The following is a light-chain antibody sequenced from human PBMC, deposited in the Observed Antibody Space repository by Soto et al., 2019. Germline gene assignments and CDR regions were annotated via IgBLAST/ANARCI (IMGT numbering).Light chain of an antibody. Sequence: EIVLTQSPATLSLSPGERVTLSCRASQSVSTYLAWYQQKPGQAPRLLIYDASNRATGIPVRFSGSGSGTDFTLTISSLEPEDFAVYYCQQRSSWPLTFGGWTKVEI. V-gene: IGKV3-11*01. CDR2: DAS. CDR1: QSVSTY. J-gene: IGKJ4*01. CDR3: QQRSSWPLT.